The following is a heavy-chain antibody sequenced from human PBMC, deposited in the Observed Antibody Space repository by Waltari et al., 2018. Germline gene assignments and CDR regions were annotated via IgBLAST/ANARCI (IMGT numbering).Heavy chain of an antibody. J-gene: IGHJ6*02. CDR3: ASPRLRGYSYGLGYYYGMDV. D-gene: IGHD5-18*01. Sequence: QVQLQQWGAGLLKPSETLSLTCAVYGGSFSGYYWSWIRQPPGKGLEWMGEINHSGRPNNNPSLKCRVTISVDTSKNQFSLKLSSVTAADTAVYYCASPRLRGYSYGLGYYYGMDVWGQGTTVTVSS. V-gene: IGHV4-34*01. CDR1: GGSFSGYY. CDR2: INHSGRP.